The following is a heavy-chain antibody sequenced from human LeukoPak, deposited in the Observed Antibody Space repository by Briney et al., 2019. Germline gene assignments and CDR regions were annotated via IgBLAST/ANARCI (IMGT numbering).Heavy chain of an antibody. J-gene: IGHJ4*02. CDR3: TTLGWYYDFWSGYYYFDY. Sequence: PGGSLRLSCAASGFTFSNAWMSWVRQAPGKGLEWVGRIKSKTDGGTPDYAAPVKGRFTISRDDSKNTLYLQMNSLKTEDTAVHYCTTLGWYYDFWSGYYYFDYWGQGTLVTVSS. CDR1: GFTFSNAW. CDR2: IKSKTDGGTP. V-gene: IGHV3-15*01. D-gene: IGHD3-3*01.